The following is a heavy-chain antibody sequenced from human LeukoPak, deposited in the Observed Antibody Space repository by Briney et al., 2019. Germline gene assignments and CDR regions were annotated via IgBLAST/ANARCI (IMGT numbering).Heavy chain of an antibody. J-gene: IGHJ4*02. CDR2: IKEDGSEK. D-gene: IGHD6-19*01. Sequence: PGGSLRLSCAASGFTFRDYWMTWVRQAPGKGLEGVGNIKEDGSEKYYVDSLKGRFTISRDNAKNSLHLQMNSLRAEDTAVYYCVRDTGWLVHDSWGQGALVTVSS. CDR3: VRDTGWLVHDS. V-gene: IGHV3-7*01. CDR1: GFTFRDYW.